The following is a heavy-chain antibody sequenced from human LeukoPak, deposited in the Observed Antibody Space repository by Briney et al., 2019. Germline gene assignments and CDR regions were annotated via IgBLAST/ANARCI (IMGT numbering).Heavy chain of an antibody. J-gene: IGHJ2*01. CDR2: IYIGDSDT. CDR3: ARVHDSSGYYWYFDL. D-gene: IGHD3-22*01. CDR1: GYSFSTYW. Sequence: TTGESLKISCEGSGYSFSTYWIAWVRQMPGKGLEWMGIIYIGDSDTTYSPSFQGQVTISADKSISTAYLQWNSLKASDTAMYYCARVHDSSGYYWYFDLWGRGTLVTVSS. V-gene: IGHV5-51*01.